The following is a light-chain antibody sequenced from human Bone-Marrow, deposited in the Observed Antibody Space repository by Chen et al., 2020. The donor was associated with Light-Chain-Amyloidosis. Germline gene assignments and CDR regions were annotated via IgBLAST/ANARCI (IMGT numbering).Light chain of an antibody. Sequence: QTVVTQEPPLPVSPGGRVTRNCGLSSGAVSTSHYTSWYQQNPGQDPRTLIYSTNTRSSGVPDRFSGSILGSKAALTITGAQADDESDYYCVLYMGSGIWVFGGGTKLTVL. J-gene: IGLJ3*02. CDR3: VLYMGSGIWV. CDR1: SGAVSTSHY. V-gene: IGLV8-61*01. CDR2: STN.